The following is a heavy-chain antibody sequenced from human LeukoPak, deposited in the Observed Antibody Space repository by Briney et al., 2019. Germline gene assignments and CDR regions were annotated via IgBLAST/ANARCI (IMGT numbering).Heavy chain of an antibody. V-gene: IGHV3-20*04. CDR1: GFTFDDYG. Sequence: GGSLRLSXAASGFTFDDYGMSWVRQAPGKGLEWVSGINWNGGSTGYADSVKGRFTISRDNAKNSLYLQMNSLRAEDTALYCCARIYSYGAFDYWGQGTLVTVSS. CDR2: INWNGGST. CDR3: ARIYSYGAFDY. J-gene: IGHJ4*02. D-gene: IGHD5-18*01.